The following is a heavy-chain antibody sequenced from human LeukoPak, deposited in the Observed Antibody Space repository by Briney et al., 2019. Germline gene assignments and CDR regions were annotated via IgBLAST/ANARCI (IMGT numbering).Heavy chain of an antibody. D-gene: IGHD1-14*01. CDR2: ISDSGSTV. J-gene: IGHJ4*02. V-gene: IGHV3-48*03. Sequence: GGSLRLPCAAPGFTFSNYEMNWVRQAPGMGLEWVSYISDSGSTVYYADSVKGRFTISRDNAKNSLYLQMNSLRVEDTGVYYCARVTTGFDYWRQGTLVTVSS. CDR3: ARVTTGFDY. CDR1: GFTFSNYE.